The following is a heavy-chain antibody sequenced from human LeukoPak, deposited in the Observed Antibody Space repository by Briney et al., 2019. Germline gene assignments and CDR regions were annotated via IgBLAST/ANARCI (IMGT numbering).Heavy chain of an antibody. CDR3: TTDFEGGVVAADYYYYGMDV. Sequence: GGSLRLSCAASGFTFSNAWMSWVRQAPGKGLEWVGRIKSKTDGGTTDYAAPVKGRFTISRDDSKNTLYLQMNSLKTEDTAVYYCTTDFEGGVVAADYYYYGMDVWGKGTTVTVSS. CDR1: GFTFSNAW. CDR2: IKSKTDGGTT. D-gene: IGHD2-15*01. V-gene: IGHV3-15*01. J-gene: IGHJ6*04.